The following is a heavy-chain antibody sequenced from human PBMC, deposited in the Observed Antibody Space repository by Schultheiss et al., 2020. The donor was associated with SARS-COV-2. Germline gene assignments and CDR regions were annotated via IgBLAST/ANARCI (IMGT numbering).Heavy chain of an antibody. D-gene: IGHD5-24*01. Sequence: SETLSLTCAVYGGSFSGYYWSWIRQPPGKGLEWIGYISYSGSTNYNPSLRSRVSMSVATSKNQFALQLRSVTTADTAVYYCARDMADYYYGMDVWGQGTTVTVSS. CDR3: ARDMADYYYGMDV. CDR1: GGSFSGYY. J-gene: IGHJ6*02. CDR2: ISYSGST. V-gene: IGHV4-34*11.